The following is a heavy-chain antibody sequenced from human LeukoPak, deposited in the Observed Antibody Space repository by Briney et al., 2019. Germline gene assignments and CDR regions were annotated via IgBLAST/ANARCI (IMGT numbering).Heavy chain of an antibody. V-gene: IGHV4-39*01. Sequence: SETLSLTCTVYGCSISSSRCYWDWIRQPPGKGLEWIGSIYYSGSTYYNPSLNSRVTISVDTSKNQFSLKLSSVTAADTAVYYCARHVGEKKGRSDSWGQGTLVTVSS. J-gene: IGHJ5*01. CDR1: GCSISSSRCY. D-gene: IGHD3-10*01. CDR3: ARHVGEKKGRSDS. CDR2: IYYSGST.